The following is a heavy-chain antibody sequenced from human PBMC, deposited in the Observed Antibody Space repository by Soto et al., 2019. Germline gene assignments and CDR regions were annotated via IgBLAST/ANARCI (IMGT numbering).Heavy chain of an antibody. V-gene: IGHV4-34*01. CDR3: ARGRWFDP. CDR2: INHSGST. CDR1: GGSFSGYY. Sequence: PSETLSLTCAVYGGSFSGYYWSWIRQPPGKGLEWIGEINHSGSTNYNPSLKSRVTISVDTSKNQFSLNLSSVTAADTAVYFCARGRWFDPWGQGTLVTVSS. J-gene: IGHJ5*02.